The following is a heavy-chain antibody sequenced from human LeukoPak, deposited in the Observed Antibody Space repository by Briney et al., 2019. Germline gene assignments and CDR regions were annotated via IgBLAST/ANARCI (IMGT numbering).Heavy chain of an antibody. V-gene: IGHV1-69*04. CDR1: GGTFSSYT. Sequence: SSVKVSCKASGGTFSSYTISWVRQAPGQGLEWMGRIIPILGIANYAQKFQGRVTITADKSTSTAYMELSSLRSEDTAVYYCARDHAYCGGDCSTYYFDYWGQGTLVTVSS. J-gene: IGHJ4*02. D-gene: IGHD2-21*01. CDR2: IIPILGIA. CDR3: ARDHAYCGGDCSTYYFDY.